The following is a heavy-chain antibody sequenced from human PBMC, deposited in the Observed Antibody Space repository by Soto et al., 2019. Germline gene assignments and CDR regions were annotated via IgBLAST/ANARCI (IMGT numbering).Heavy chain of an antibody. CDR1: GGSISSSNW. J-gene: IGHJ5*02. CDR2: IYHSGST. V-gene: IGHV4-4*02. CDR3: ARVLGALRFLEWSLEDNWFDP. D-gene: IGHD3-3*01. Sequence: SETLSLTCAVSGGSISSSNWWSWVRQPPGKGLEWIGEIYHSGSTNYNPSLKSRVTISVDKSKNQFSLKLSSVTAADTAVYYCARVLGALRFLEWSLEDNWFDPWGQGTLVTVSS.